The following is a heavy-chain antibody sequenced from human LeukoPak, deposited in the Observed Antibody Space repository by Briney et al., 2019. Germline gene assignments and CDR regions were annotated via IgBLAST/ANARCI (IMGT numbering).Heavy chain of an antibody. V-gene: IGHV3-30-3*01. J-gene: IGHJ4*02. CDR3: ARGRSRTGDY. D-gene: IGHD1/OR15-1a*01. CDR2: ISYDGSNK. CDR1: GFTFSSYA. Sequence: GGSLRLSCAASGFTFSSYAMHWVRQAPGKGLEWVAVISYDGSNKYYADSEKGRFTISRDNSKNTLYLQMNSLRAEDTAVYYCARGRSRTGDYWGQGTLVTVSS.